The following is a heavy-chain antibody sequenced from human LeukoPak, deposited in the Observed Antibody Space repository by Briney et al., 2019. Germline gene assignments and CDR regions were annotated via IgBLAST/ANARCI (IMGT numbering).Heavy chain of an antibody. Sequence: PGGSLGLSCAASGFTFSTYDMHWVRQAPGTGLEYVSAITSDGERTYYANSVKDRFIISRDNSKNTLYLQMGSLRGEDMAVYYCARAGFGVYEGSWSQGALVTVSS. V-gene: IGHV3-64*01. D-gene: IGHD5/OR15-5a*01. J-gene: IGHJ5*02. CDR2: ITSDGERT. CDR1: GFTFSTYD. CDR3: ARAGFGVYEGS.